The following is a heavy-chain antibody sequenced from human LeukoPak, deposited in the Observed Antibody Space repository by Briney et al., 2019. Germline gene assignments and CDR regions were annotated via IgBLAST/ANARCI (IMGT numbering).Heavy chain of an antibody. Sequence: GGSLRLSCVASGFTFHNYEMNWVRQAPGKGLEWVSYISSSGATIYYADAVKGRFTISRDNAKSSLYLQMNSLRAEDTAVYYCAKLAKYFYGSETYYFFEHWGQGTPVTASS. CDR3: AKLAKYFYGSETYYFFEH. CDR1: GFTFHNYE. V-gene: IGHV3-48*03. D-gene: IGHD3-10*01. J-gene: IGHJ4*02. CDR2: ISSSGATI.